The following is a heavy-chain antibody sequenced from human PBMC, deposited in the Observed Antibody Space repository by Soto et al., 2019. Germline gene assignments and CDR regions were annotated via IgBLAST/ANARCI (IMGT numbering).Heavy chain of an antibody. CDR2: VHYSGNT. CDR1: CYSISSGYH. Sequence: SETLSLTFTVSCYSISSGYHWAWIRQPPGKGLEWLGSVHYSGNTYYNPSLKSRLTISVDKSKNQFSLNLSSVTAADTAVYYCARQDRVVAEGRWFDPWAQGTLVTVSS. V-gene: IGHV4-38-2*02. D-gene: IGHD2-15*01. CDR3: ARQDRVVAEGRWFDP. J-gene: IGHJ5*02.